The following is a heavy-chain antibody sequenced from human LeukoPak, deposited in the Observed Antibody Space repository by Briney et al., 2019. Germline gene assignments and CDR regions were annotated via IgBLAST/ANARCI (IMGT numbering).Heavy chain of an antibody. Sequence: PSETLSLTCAVYGGSFIGYYWSWIRQPPGKGLEWMGEINHSGGANYNPSLNSRVTISADTSKSQFSLKLGSVTAADTAVYYCARVPLRFLEPFDYWGQGTLVTVSS. CDR1: GGSFIGYY. CDR2: INHSGGA. J-gene: IGHJ4*02. V-gene: IGHV4-34*01. CDR3: ARVPLRFLEPFDY. D-gene: IGHD3-3*01.